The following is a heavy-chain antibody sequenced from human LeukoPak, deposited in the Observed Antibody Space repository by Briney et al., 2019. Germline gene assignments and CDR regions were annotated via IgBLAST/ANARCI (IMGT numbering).Heavy chain of an antibody. Sequence: GGSLRLSCAASGFTLSSYGMHWVRQAPGKGLEWVAFIRYDGSNKYYADSVKGRFTISRDNSKNTLYLQMNSLRAEDTAVYYCAKDLFGIVVVPAALDAFDIWGQGTMVTVSS. CDR2: IRYDGSNK. J-gene: IGHJ3*02. CDR1: GFTLSSYG. V-gene: IGHV3-30*02. CDR3: AKDLFGIVVVPAALDAFDI. D-gene: IGHD2-2*01.